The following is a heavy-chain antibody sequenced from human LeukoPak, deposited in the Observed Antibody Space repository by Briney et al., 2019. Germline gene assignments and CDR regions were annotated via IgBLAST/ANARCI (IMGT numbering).Heavy chain of an antibody. CDR2: IYYSGST. Sequence: SETLSLTCTVSGGSVSSGSYYWSWIRQPPGKGLEWIGYIYYSGSTNYNPSLKSRVTISVDTSKNQFSLKLSSVTAADTAVYYYARDQYARFDPWGQGTLVTVSS. J-gene: IGHJ5*02. V-gene: IGHV4-61*01. CDR3: ARDQYARFDP. CDR1: GGSVSSGSYY.